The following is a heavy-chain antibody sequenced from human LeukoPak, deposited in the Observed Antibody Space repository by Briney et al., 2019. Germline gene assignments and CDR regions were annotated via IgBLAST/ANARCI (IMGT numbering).Heavy chain of an antibody. D-gene: IGHD6-13*01. V-gene: IGHV3-33*01. CDR2: IRYDGSNK. Sequence: PGRSLRLSCAASGFTFSSYGMHWVRQAPGKGLEWVAVIRYDGSNKYYADSVKGRFTISRDNSKNTLYLQMNSLRAEDTAVYYCVPTYSSSWPYYFDYWGQGTLVTVSS. CDR1: GFTFSSYG. J-gene: IGHJ4*02. CDR3: VPTYSSSWPYYFDY.